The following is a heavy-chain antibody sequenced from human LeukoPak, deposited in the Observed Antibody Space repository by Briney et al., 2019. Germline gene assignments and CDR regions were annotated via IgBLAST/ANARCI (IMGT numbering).Heavy chain of an antibody. CDR2: IKTDGSEK. V-gene: IGHV3-7*01. Sequence: GGSLRLPCEGSGFTFSNYWMGWVCQAPGKGLQWVANIKTDGSEKYYVDSVKGRFTISRDNSKNTLYLQMNSLRAEDTAVYYCARDPRIAAAGTKFAPYLDYWGQGTLVTVSS. CDR1: GFTFSNYW. CDR3: ARDPRIAAAGTKFAPYLDY. D-gene: IGHD6-13*01. J-gene: IGHJ4*02.